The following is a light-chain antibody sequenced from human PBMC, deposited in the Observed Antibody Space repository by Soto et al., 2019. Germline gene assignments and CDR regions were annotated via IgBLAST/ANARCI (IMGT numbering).Light chain of an antibody. CDR1: SSDVGGYNY. CDR2: DVS. V-gene: IGLV2-14*03. Sequence: QSALNQPASVSGSPGQSITISCPGTSSDVGGYNYVSWYQQHPGKAPKLMIYDVSNRPSGVSNRFSGSKSGNTASLTISGLQAEDAADYYCSSYTSSSTLFGGGTKVTVL. CDR3: SSYTSSSTL. J-gene: IGLJ2*01.